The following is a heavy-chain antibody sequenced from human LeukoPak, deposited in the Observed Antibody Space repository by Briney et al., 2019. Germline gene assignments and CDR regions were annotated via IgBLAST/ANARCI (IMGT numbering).Heavy chain of an antibody. J-gene: IGHJ4*02. D-gene: IGHD4-23*01. V-gene: IGHV3-21*01. CDR3: AREVYGGNSDGTFDY. CDR2: ISSSSSYI. CDR1: GFTFSSYS. Sequence: PGGSLRLSCAASGFTFSSYSMNWVRQAPGKELEWVSSISSSSSYIYYADSVKGRITISRDNAKNSLYLQMNSLRAEDTAVYYCAREVYGGNSDGTFDYWGQGTLVTVSS.